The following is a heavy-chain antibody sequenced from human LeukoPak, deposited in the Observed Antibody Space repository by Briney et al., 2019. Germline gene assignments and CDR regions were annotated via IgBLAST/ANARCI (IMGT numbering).Heavy chain of an antibody. CDR1: GYTFTNFG. CDR3: ARGGGTRVYYFDY. V-gene: IGHV1-18*01. D-gene: IGHD1-1*01. Sequence: ASVKVSCKASGYTFTNFGVAWVRQAPGQGLAWMAWISAYNGNPNYAQKFQGRVTMTTDTSTSTAYMKLRNLTFDETAVYFCARGGGTRVYYFDYWGQGTLVTVSS. CDR2: ISAYNGNP. J-gene: IGHJ4*02.